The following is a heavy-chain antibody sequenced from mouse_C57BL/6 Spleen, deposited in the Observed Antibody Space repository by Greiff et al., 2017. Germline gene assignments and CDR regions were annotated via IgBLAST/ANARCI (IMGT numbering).Heavy chain of an antibody. CDR1: GYSFTGYY. D-gene: IGHD2-5*01. Sequence: EVQLQESGPELVKPGASVKISCKASGYSFTGYYMNWVKQSPEKSLEWIGEINPSTGGTTHNQKFKAKATLTVDKSSSTAYMQLKSLTSEDSAVYYCARTDYSNYGGAMDYWGQGTSVTVSS. J-gene: IGHJ4*01. CDR2: INPSTGGT. V-gene: IGHV1-42*01. CDR3: ARTDYSNYGGAMDY.